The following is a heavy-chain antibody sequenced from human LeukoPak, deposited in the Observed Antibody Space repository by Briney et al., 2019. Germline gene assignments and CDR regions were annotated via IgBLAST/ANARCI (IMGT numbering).Heavy chain of an antibody. D-gene: IGHD3-10*01. CDR3: ARTRMVRGAYDY. CDR1: GGSISSGGYY. V-gene: IGHV4-31*03. Sequence: SQTLSLTCTVSGGSISSGGYYWSWIRQHPGKGLEWIGYIYYSGSTYYNPSLKSRVTISVDTSKNQFSLKLSSVTAADTAVYYCARTRMVRGAYDYWGQGTLVTVSS. J-gene: IGHJ4*02. CDR2: IYYSGST.